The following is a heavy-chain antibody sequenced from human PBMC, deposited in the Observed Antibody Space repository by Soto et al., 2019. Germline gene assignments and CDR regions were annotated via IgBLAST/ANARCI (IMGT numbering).Heavy chain of an antibody. CDR3: ARGPSSGGSCYSDY. D-gene: IGHD2-15*01. Sequence: GASVKVSCTASGGTFSSYAISWVRQAPGQGLEWMGGIIPIFGTANYAQKFQGRVTITADESTSTAYRELSSLRSEDTAVYYCARGPSSGGSCYSDYWGQGTLVTVSS. V-gene: IGHV1-69*13. J-gene: IGHJ4*02. CDR1: GGTFSSYA. CDR2: IIPIFGTA.